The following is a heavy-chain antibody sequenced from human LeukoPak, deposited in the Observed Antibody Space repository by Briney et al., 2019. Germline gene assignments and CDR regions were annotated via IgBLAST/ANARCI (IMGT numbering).Heavy chain of an antibody. CDR3: ARKGLGGELGGFDS. J-gene: IGHJ4*02. CDR2: TNRRGDIT. V-gene: IGHV3-20*01. CDR1: GFIVSSNY. D-gene: IGHD1-7*01. Sequence: GGSLRLSCAASGFIVSSNYMSWVRQVPGKGLEWVSGTNRRGDITGYADFVKGRFTISRDNAKNSLYLQMNSLRVEDTALYHCARKGLGGELGGFDSWGQGTLVTVSS.